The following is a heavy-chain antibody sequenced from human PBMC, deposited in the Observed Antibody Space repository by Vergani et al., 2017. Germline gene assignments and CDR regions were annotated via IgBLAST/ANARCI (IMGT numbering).Heavy chain of an antibody. CDR1: GFTFNQYG. V-gene: IGHV3-33*06. J-gene: IGHJ4*02. Sequence: QVQLVESGGGVVQPGRSLRLSCAAPGFTFNQYGMHWVRQAPGKGLEWVAVTWYDGNNKQYADSVKGRFTISRDNSKDILYLQMDSLRSEDTALYYCAKYLRDSTDGLPDSWGPGTLVIVSS. CDR2: TWYDGNNK. CDR3: AKYLRDSTDGLPDS. D-gene: IGHD2-21*02.